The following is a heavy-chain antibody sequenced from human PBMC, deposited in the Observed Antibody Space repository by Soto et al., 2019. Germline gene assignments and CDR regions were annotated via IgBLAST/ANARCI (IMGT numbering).Heavy chain of an antibody. CDR2: INPNSGGT. V-gene: IGHV1-2*04. CDR1: GYAFTGDY. Sequence: ASVKVSCKASGYAFTGDYMHWLRQAPGQGLEWMVWINPNSGGTNYAQKFQGWVTMTRATSISTAYMELSRLRSDDTAVYYCARVGYGTNAFDIWGQGTMVTVSS. CDR3: ARVGYGTNAFDI. D-gene: IGHD1-1*01. J-gene: IGHJ3*02.